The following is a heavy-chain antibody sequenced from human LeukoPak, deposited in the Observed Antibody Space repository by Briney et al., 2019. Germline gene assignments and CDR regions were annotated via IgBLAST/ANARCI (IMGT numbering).Heavy chain of an antibody. V-gene: IGHV3-9*01. CDR3: ARDMTTVISKYFQH. CDR1: GFTFDDYA. D-gene: IGHD4-17*01. Sequence: GGSLSLSCAASGFTFDDYAMRWVRQAPGKGLEWVSGISWNSGDIGYADSVKGRFTISRDNAENSLYLQMNSLRAEDTAVYYCARDMTTVISKYFQHWGQGTLVTVSS. CDR2: ISWNSGDI. J-gene: IGHJ1*01.